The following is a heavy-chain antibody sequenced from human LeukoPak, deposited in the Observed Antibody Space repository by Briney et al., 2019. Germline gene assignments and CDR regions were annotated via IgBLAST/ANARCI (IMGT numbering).Heavy chain of an antibody. CDR2: ISYDGSNE. V-gene: IGHV3-30*18. J-gene: IGHJ4*02. CDR3: AKGPAPRLGEFSYHALVDY. CDR1: GFTFSSYA. Sequence: GSLRLSCAASGFTFSSYAMSWVRQAPGKGLEWVAFISYDGSNENIADSVKGRFIISRDNSKNTLYLQMNSLRAEDTAVYYCAKGPAPRLGEFSYHALVDYWGQGTLVTVSS. D-gene: IGHD3-16*02.